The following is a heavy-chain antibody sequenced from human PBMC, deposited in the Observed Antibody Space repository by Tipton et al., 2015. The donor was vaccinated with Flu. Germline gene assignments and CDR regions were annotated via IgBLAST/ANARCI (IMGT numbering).Heavy chain of an antibody. D-gene: IGHD3-10*01. CDR3: ARDQGFGDGLTYDYYAMDV. Sequence: LSLTCTVSGGSISSGGAYWSWIRQHPGKGLEWIGCIYYSGSTYYNPSLESRLTISVDTSKNQFSLNLNSVTAADTAIYYCARDQGFGDGLTYDYYAMDVWGQGTTVTVSS. J-gene: IGHJ6*02. CDR2: IYYSGST. CDR1: GGSISSGGAY. V-gene: IGHV4-31*03.